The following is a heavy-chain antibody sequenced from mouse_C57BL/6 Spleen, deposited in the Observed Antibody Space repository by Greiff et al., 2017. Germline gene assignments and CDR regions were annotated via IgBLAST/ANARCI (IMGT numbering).Heavy chain of an antibody. Sequence: EVQGVESGGGLVQPGGSMKLSCAASGFTFRDAWMDLVRPSPEKGLEWVAEIRNKANNHETYYAESVKGRFTISRDDSKSSVYRQMNSLRAEDTVIYYCTRSSYYSIFDDWGQGTTLTVSS. CDR3: TRSSYYSIFDD. CDR2: IRNKANNHET. J-gene: IGHJ2*01. CDR1: GFTFRDAW. D-gene: IGHD2-5*01. V-gene: IGHV6-6*01.